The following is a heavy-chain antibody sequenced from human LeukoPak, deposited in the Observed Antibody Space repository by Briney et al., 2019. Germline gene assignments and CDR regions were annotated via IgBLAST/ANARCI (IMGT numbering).Heavy chain of an antibody. J-gene: IGHJ5*02. CDR2: INHSGSN. CDR1: GGSFSGYY. V-gene: IGHV4-34*01. CDR3: ARDDGYCSSTSCYSFEVQGWFDP. D-gene: IGHD2-2*03. Sequence: SETLSLTCAVYGGSFSGYYWSWIRQPPGKGLEWIGEINHSGSNNYNPSLKSRVTISVDTSKNQFSLKLSSVTAADTAVYYCARDDGYCSSTSCYSFEVQGWFDPWGQGTLVTVSS.